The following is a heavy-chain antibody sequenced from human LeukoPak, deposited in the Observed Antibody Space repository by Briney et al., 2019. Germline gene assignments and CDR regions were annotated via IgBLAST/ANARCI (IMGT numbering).Heavy chain of an antibody. CDR2: IYYSGST. J-gene: IGHJ5*02. Sequence: SETLSLTCTVSGGSISSYYWSWIRQPPGKGLEWIGYIYYSGSTYYNPSLKSRVTISVDTSKNQFSLKLSSVTAADTAVYYCAREKRGEVRGFVDPWGQGTLVTVSS. V-gene: IGHV4-59*12. D-gene: IGHD3-10*01. CDR3: AREKRGEVRGFVDP. CDR1: GGSISSYY.